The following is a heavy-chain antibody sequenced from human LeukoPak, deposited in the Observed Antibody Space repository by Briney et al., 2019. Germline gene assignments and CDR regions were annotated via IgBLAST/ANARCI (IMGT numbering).Heavy chain of an antibody. D-gene: IGHD3-16*01. CDR3: ARRGGPGYFDN. CDR1: GYTFTSYG. J-gene: IGHJ4*02. V-gene: IGHV1-18*03. CDR2: ISAYNGNK. Sequence: ASVQVSCKASGYTFTSYGISWVRQAPAQGLEWMGWISAYNGNKNYAQKLQGRVTMTTDTSTSTAYMELRSLRSEDMAVYYCARRGGPGYFDNWGQGTLVTVSS.